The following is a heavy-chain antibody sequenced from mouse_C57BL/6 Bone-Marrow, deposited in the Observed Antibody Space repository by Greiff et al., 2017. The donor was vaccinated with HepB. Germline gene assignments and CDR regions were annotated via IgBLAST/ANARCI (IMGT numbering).Heavy chain of an antibody. Sequence: EVMLVESGGGLVQPGGSLSLSCAASGFTFTDYYMSWVRQPPGKALEWLGFIRNKANGYTTEYSASVKGRFTISRDNSQSILYLQMNALRAEDSATYDCARYMRLRPAWFAYWGQGTLVTVSA. CDR1: GFTFTDYY. V-gene: IGHV7-3*01. CDR2: IRNKANGYTT. J-gene: IGHJ3*01. D-gene: IGHD1-2*01. CDR3: ARYMRLRPAWFAY.